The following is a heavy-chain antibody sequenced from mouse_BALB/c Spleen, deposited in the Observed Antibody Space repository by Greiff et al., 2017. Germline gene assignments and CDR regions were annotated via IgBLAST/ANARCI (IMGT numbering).Heavy chain of an antibody. CDR2: ISYSGST. Sequence: EVKLVESGPGLVKPSQSLSLTCTVTGYSITSDYAWNWIRQFPGNKLEWMGYISYSGSTSYNPSLKSRISITRDTSKNQFFLQLNSVTTEDTATYYCARSAYGNYGYFDYWGQGTTLTVSS. J-gene: IGHJ2*01. V-gene: IGHV3-2*02. D-gene: IGHD2-10*02. CDR1: GYSITSDYA. CDR3: ARSAYGNYGYFDY.